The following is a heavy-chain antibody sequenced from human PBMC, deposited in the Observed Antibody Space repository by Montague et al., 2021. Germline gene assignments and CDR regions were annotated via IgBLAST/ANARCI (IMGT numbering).Heavy chain of an antibody. D-gene: IGHD2-15*01. CDR1: GGSISSGGFY. V-gene: IGHV4-31*03. J-gene: IGHJ4*02. Sequence: TLSLTCSVSGGSISSGGFYWSWIRQHPGKGPEWIGSIYDSGSTNYNPSLKSRLTLSRDTSKNQVSLRLTSVTAAETGVYYRARSGGYCSGGRCDTFDYWGQGTLVTVSS. CDR3: ARSGGYCSGGRCDTFDY. CDR2: IYDSGST.